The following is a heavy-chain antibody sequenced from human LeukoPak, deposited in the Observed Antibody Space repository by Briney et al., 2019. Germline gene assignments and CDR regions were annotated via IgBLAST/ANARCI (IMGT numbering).Heavy chain of an antibody. J-gene: IGHJ4*02. D-gene: IGHD3-10*01. CDR1: GYTFTSYY. CDR2: INPSGGST. Sequence: ASVKVSCKASGYTFTSYYVHWVRQAPGQGLEWMGIINPSGGSTSYAQKFQGRATMTRDTSTSTVYMELSSLRSEDTAVYYCARADGSGSYTRPLSVWGQGTLVTVSS. CDR3: ARADGSGSYTRPLSV. V-gene: IGHV1-46*01.